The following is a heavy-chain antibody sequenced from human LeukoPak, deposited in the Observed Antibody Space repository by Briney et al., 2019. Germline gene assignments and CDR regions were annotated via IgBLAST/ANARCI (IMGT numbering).Heavy chain of an antibody. CDR2: IYYSGST. CDR1: GGSISSDY. Sequence: SETPSLTCTVSGGSISSDYWSWIRQPPGKGLEWIGYIYYSGSTNYNPSLKSRVTISVDTSKNQFSLKLSSVTAADTAVYYCARRGRSGSWYYFDYWGQGTLVTVSS. V-gene: IGHV4-59*01. D-gene: IGHD6-13*01. J-gene: IGHJ4*02. CDR3: ARRGRSGSWYYFDY.